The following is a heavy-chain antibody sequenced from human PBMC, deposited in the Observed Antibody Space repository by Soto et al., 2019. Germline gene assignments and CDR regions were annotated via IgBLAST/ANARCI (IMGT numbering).Heavy chain of an antibody. CDR3: VATCGNERAYAFDF. Sequence: EVQLVESGGGLVQPGGSLRLSCAASGFTFSSSWMSWVRQVPGKGLEWVANIKQDGSDKDYKDSVKGRFTIFRDNAKNSLYLQGNSLRVEDTATYYCVATCGNERAYAFDFWGQGTMVTVSS. CDR2: IKQDGSDK. D-gene: IGHD1-1*01. CDR1: GFTFSSSW. J-gene: IGHJ3*01. V-gene: IGHV3-7*03.